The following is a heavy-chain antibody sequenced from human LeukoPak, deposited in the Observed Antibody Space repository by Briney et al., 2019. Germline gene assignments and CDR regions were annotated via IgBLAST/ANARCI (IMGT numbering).Heavy chain of an antibody. CDR1: GGSFSGFY. V-gene: IGHV4-34*01. Sequence: SETLSLTCAVYGGSFSGFYWTWIRQPPGKGLGWIGQINHSRSTHYNPSLKSRVTISVDTSKNQFSLKLSSVTAADTAVYYCARVPKYFDLWGRGTLVTVSS. J-gene: IGHJ2*01. CDR2: INHSRST. CDR3: ARVPKYFDL.